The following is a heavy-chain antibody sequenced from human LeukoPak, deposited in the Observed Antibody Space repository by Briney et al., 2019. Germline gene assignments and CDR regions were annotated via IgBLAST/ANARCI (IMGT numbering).Heavy chain of an antibody. J-gene: IGHJ4*02. V-gene: IGHV3-11*05. CDR3: ARDRWLDY. D-gene: IGHD4-23*01. Sequence: GRFTISRDNAKNSLYLQMNGLGAEDTAVYFCARDRWLDYWGQGTLVTVSP.